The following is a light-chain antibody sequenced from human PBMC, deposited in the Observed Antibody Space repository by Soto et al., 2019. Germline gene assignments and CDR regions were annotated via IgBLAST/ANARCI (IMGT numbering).Light chain of an antibody. Sequence: QSVLTQPASVSGSLGQSITISCTGTSVDVGGYNYVSWYQHHPGKAPRLLIFEVSNRPSGVSTRFSGSKSGNTASLTISGLQAEDEADYYCTSYTIKTTYVFGTGTKLTVL. V-gene: IGLV2-14*01. CDR2: EVS. J-gene: IGLJ1*01. CDR1: SVDVGGYNY. CDR3: TSYTIKTTYV.